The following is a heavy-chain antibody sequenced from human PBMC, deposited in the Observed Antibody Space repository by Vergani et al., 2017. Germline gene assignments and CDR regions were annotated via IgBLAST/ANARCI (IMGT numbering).Heavy chain of an antibody. J-gene: IGHJ4*02. CDR3: ARVYSSSWYYFDY. V-gene: IGHV3-23*01. Sequence: EVQLLESGGGLVQPGGSLRLSCAASGFTFSSYALSWVRQAPGKGLEWVSAISGSGGSTYYADSVKGRFTISRDTSKNTLYLQMNSLRAEDTAVYYCARVYSSSWYYFDYWGQGTLVTVSS. CDR1: GFTFSSYA. CDR2: ISGSGGST. D-gene: IGHD6-13*01.